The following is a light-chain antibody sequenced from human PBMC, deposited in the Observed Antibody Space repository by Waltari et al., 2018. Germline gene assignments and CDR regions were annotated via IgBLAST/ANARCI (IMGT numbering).Light chain of an antibody. V-gene: IGKV3-15*01. CDR2: GAS. Sequence: IVLTQSPATLSLSPGERATLSCRASQSVSSSLAWYQQKPGQAPRLLIYGASSRATGIPDRISGSGSGTDFTLTISSLEPEDFAVYYCQQYSNWPYSFGQGTKVEIK. J-gene: IGKJ2*03. CDR3: QQYSNWPYS. CDR1: QSVSSS.